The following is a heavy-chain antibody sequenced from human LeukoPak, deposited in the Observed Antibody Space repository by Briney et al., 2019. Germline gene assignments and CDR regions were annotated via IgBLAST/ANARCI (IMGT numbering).Heavy chain of an antibody. V-gene: IGHV3-23*01. CDR1: GFTFSSYV. J-gene: IGHJ4*02. CDR3: AKDSTVFGLVPDY. Sequence: PGGSLRLSCAASGFTFSSYVVSWVRQAPGKGLEWVSAISNSGAGTYYADSVKGRFTISRDNSKNTVYLQMNSLRAEDTAVYYCAKDSTVFGLVPDYWGQGTLVTVSS. D-gene: IGHD6-19*01. CDR2: ISNSGAGT.